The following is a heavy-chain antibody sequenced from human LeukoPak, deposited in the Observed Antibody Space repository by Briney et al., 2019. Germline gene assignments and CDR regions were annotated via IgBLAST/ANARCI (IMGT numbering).Heavy chain of an antibody. J-gene: IGHJ1*01. CDR3: ARDDTVTAAYFQH. CDR2: VYYTGST. Sequence: PSETLSLTCTVSGGSISRGDYYWSWIRQHPGKGLEWIGYVYYTGSTYYNPSLKSRLTISVDTSKNQFSLKLSSVTAADTAVYYCARDDTVTAAYFQHWGQGTLVTVSS. D-gene: IGHD4-17*01. CDR1: GGSISRGDYY. V-gene: IGHV4-30-4*08.